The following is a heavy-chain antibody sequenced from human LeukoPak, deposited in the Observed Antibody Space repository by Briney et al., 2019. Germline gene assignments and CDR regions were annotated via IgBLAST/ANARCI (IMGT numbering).Heavy chain of an antibody. D-gene: IGHD3-9*01. V-gene: IGHV3-23*01. CDR3: AKLTNYDILTGYSVIDY. J-gene: IGHJ4*02. Sequence: GGSLRLSCAASGFTFSSYAMSWVRQAPGKGLEWVSAISGSGGSTYYADSVKGRFTISRDNSKNTLNLQMNSLRAEDTAVYYCAKLTNYDILTGYSVIDYWGQGTLVTVSS. CDR1: GFTFSSYA. CDR2: ISGSGGST.